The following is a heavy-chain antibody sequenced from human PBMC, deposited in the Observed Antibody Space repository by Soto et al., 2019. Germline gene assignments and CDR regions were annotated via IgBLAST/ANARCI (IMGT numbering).Heavy chain of an antibody. J-gene: IGHJ4*02. D-gene: IGHD7-27*01. Sequence: QLQLQESGPGLVKPSETLSLTCTVSGGSISSSSYYWGWIRQPPGKGLEWIGSIYYSGSTYYNPYLKSRVTISVDTSKNQFSLKLSSVTAADTAVYYCAIIWGSPYYFDYWGQGTLVTVSS. CDR2: IYYSGST. CDR3: AIIWGSPYYFDY. CDR1: GGSISSSSYY. V-gene: IGHV4-39*01.